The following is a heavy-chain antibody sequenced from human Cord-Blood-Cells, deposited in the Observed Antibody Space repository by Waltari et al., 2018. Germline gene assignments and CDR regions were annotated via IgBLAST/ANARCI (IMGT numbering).Heavy chain of an antibody. Sequence: QVQLVQSGAEVKQPGSSVKVSCKASGGTFSSYAISRVLQAPGQGLEWMGGIIPILGIANYEQKFQGRVTITADESTSTAYMELSSLRSEDTAVYYCARGSGILTGSAFDIWGQGTMVTVSS. CDR1: GGTFSSYA. J-gene: IGHJ3*02. V-gene: IGHV1-69*04. D-gene: IGHD3-9*01. CDR2: IIPILGIA. CDR3: ARGSGILTGSAFDI.